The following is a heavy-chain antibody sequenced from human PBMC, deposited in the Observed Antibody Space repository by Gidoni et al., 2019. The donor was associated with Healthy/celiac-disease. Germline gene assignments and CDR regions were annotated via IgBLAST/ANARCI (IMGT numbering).Heavy chain of an antibody. J-gene: IGHJ4*02. CDR1: GFTFSSYA. D-gene: IGHD6-13*01. CDR2: ISGSGGST. CDR3: AKAFLRYSSSWYFDY. Sequence: EVQLLESGGGLVQPGGSLRLSCAASGFTFSSYAMSWVRQAPGKGLGWVSAISGSGGSTYYADSVKGRFTISRDNSKNTLYLQMNSLRAEDTAVYYCAKAFLRYSSSWYFDYWGQGTLVTVSS. V-gene: IGHV3-23*01.